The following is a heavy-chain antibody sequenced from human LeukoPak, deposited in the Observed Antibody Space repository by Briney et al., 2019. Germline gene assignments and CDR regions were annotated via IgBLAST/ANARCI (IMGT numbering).Heavy chain of an antibody. J-gene: IGHJ4*02. CDR2: MYYSGTT. Sequence: SETLSLTCTVSGGSITSYYRSWIRQSPGKGLEWIGFMYYSGTTNYNPSLKSRVTISLGMSKNQFSLKLSSVTAANTAVYYCARLPMAVTPHVDYWGQGTLVTVSS. V-gene: IGHV4-59*01. CDR3: ARLPMAVTPHVDY. D-gene: IGHD2-21*02. CDR1: GGSITSYY.